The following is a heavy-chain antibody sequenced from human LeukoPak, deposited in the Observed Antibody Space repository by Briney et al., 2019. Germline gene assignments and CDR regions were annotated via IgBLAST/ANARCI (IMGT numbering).Heavy chain of an antibody. Sequence: PGGSLRLSCAASGFTFDDYGMSWVRQGPGKGLEWVSGINWNGGSTGSADSVKGRFIISRDNAKNSLYLQMSGLRAEDTALYYCARGGPRVVVVMAYDYWGQGTLVTVSS. CDR1: GFTFDDYG. D-gene: IGHD3-22*01. CDR2: INWNGGST. CDR3: ARGGPRVVVVMAYDY. J-gene: IGHJ4*02. V-gene: IGHV3-20*04.